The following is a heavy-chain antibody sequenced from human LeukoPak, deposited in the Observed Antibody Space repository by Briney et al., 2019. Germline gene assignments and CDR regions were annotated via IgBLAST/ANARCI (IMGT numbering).Heavy chain of an antibody. D-gene: IGHD3-10*01. J-gene: IGHJ4*02. CDR1: GFTFSGYG. CDR3: VKALGGSGSY. V-gene: IGHV3-30*02. CDR2: IRNDGTKE. Sequence: PGGSLRLSCAASGFTFSGYGMSWVRQAPGKGLEWVAFIRNDGTKEYHADSVKGRFSISRDNPKNTLYLQMNSLSVEDTAIYYCVKALGGSGSYWGQGTSVIVSS.